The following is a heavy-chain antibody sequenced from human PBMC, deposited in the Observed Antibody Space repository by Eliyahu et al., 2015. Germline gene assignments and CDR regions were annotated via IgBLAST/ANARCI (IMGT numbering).Heavy chain of an antibody. CDR2: IYHTGKT. CDR1: GGSIRSYNW. Sequence: QVQLQESGPGLVKPSGTLSLTCAVSGGSIRSYNWWSWVRQSPGKGLEWIGEIYHTGKTNYNPSLKSRVTISMDESKNQFSLRLYSVTAADTAVYYCASVLRGSYLIWSCDNWGQGTLGTVSS. J-gene: IGHJ4*02. V-gene: IGHV4-4*02. CDR3: ASVLRGSYLIWSCDN. D-gene: IGHD1-26*01.